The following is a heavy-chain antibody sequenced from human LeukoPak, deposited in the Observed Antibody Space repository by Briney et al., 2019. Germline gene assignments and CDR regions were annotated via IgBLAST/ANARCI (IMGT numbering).Heavy chain of an antibody. CDR3: ARGAGYSSSWYHY. CDR1: GFTFSSYS. Sequence: GGSLRLSCAASGFTFSSYSMNWVRQAPGKGLEWVSSISSSSSYIYYADSVKGRFTISRDNAKNSLYLQMNSLRAKDTAVYYCARGAGYSSSWYHYWGQGTLVTVSS. V-gene: IGHV3-21*01. D-gene: IGHD6-13*01. J-gene: IGHJ4*02. CDR2: ISSSSSYI.